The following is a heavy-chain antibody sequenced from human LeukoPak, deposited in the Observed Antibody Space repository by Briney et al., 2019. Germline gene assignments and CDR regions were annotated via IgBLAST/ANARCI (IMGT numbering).Heavy chain of an antibody. CDR2: IDPDGTTT. Sequence: PGGSLRLSCVASGVSFGNYWMHWVRQSPGKGLVWVSRIDPDGTTTHYAESVKGRFTISRDNSKNTLYLQMNSLRAEDTAVYYCARDWDPMDVWGQGTTVTVSS. V-gene: IGHV3-74*01. CDR1: GVSFGNYW. CDR3: ARDWDPMDV. D-gene: IGHD1-26*01. J-gene: IGHJ6*02.